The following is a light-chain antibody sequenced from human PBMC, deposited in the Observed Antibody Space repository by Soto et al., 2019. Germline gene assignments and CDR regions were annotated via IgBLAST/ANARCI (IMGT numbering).Light chain of an antibody. CDR1: SSDVGIYNY. J-gene: IGLJ1*01. V-gene: IGLV2-14*01. Sequence: QSALAQPASVSGSPGQSIAISCTGSSSDVGIYNYVSWYQQHPGKVPKLIIYEVSNRPSGVSNRFYGSKSGNTASLTISGLQAEDGADYYCSSYTSTDTPFVFGTGTKVTAL. CDR2: EVS. CDR3: SSYTSTDTPFV.